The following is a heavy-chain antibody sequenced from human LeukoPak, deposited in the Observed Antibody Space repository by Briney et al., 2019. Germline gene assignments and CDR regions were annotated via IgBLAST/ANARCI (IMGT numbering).Heavy chain of an antibody. D-gene: IGHD2-15*01. CDR3: AKEYCSGGRCYSVFDS. J-gene: IGHJ4*02. CDR1: GYTFTSCF. Sequence: ASVKVSCKASGYTFTSCFIHWVRQAPGQGLEWMGVINPSGGSTSYAQKFQGRVTMTRDTSISSAYMELSRLRSDDTAVYYCAKEYCSGGRCYSVFDSWGQGTLVTVSS. CDR2: INPSGGST. V-gene: IGHV1-46*01.